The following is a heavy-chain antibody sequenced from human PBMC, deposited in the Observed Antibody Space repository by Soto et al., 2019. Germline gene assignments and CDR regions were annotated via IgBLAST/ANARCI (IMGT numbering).Heavy chain of an antibody. D-gene: IGHD1-26*01. J-gene: IGHJ3*02. CDR3: ARGSGRI. Sequence: SETLSLTCDFYGRSFSGYYWSWIRQPPGKGLEWIGEINHSGSTNYNPSFKSRVTISVDTSKNLFSLKLSSVTAADTAVYYCARGSGRIWGQGTMGT. CDR2: INHSGST. CDR1: GRSFSGYY. V-gene: IGHV4-34*01.